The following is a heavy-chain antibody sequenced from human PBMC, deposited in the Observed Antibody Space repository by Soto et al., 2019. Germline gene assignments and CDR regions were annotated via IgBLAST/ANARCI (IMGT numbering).Heavy chain of an antibody. D-gene: IGHD3-22*01. Sequence: EVPLVESGGGLVQPGGSLRLSCAASGFTFTNAWMNWVRQTPGKGLEWVGRIRSETDGGTADHAAPVKGRFTISRDDSKSTLFLQMNSLKTEDTAIYYCTTYHYYDSSGYSWWGQGTLVTVSS. J-gene: IGHJ4*02. V-gene: IGHV3-15*07. CDR2: IRSETDGGTA. CDR1: GFTFTNAW. CDR3: TTYHYYDSSGYSW.